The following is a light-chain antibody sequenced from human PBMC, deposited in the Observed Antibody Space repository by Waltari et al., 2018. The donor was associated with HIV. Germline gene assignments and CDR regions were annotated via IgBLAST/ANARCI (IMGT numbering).Light chain of an antibody. J-gene: IGKJ4*01. CDR1: QGINSY. CDR2: VAS. V-gene: IGKV1-9*01. Sequence: DIHLTQSPPFLSASIGDRVTISCRATQGINSYLAWYQQKPGKAPKLLIYVASTLLSGVPARFSGSGSGTEFTLTISNLQPEDSATYYCQQLNSYPLTFGGGTKVETK. CDR3: QQLNSYPLT.